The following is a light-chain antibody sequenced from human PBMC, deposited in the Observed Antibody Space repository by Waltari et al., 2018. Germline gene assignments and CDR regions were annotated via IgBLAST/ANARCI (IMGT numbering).Light chain of an antibody. CDR1: GSNIGAGYA. CDR2: GSR. CDR3: QSYDTSLSVV. V-gene: IGLV1-40*01. Sequence: QSVLTQPPSVSGAPGQRVTISCTGSGSNIGAGYAVHWYQQLPRAAPKLLIYGSRTGPLGFPDRFFGSTSGTAASLSITGLQAEDEADYYCQSYDTSLSVVFGGGTKLTVL. J-gene: IGLJ3*02.